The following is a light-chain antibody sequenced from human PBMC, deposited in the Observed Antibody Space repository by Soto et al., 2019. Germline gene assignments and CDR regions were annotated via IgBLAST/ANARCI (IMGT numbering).Light chain of an antibody. Sequence: DIVLTQSPGTLSLSPGERATLSCRASQSVSSSYIAWYQQKPGQAPRLLIYGTSRRATGIPDRFSGSGSATDFTLTISGLEPQDXAVYYCHQFGGSPPNTFGQGTKLEIK. J-gene: IGKJ2*01. CDR1: QSVSSSY. V-gene: IGKV3-20*01. CDR3: HQFGGSPPNT. CDR2: GTS.